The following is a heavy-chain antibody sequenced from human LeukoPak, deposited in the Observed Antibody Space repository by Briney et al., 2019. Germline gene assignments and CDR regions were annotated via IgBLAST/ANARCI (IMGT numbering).Heavy chain of an antibody. CDR1: GFTFSSYE. D-gene: IGHD1-26*01. CDR3: ARGATPRGRALDAFDI. Sequence: GGSLRLSCAASGFTFSSYEMNRVRQAPGKGLEWVSYISSSGSTIYYADSVKGRFTISRDNAKNSLYLQMNSLRAEDTAVYYCARGATPRGRALDAFDIWGQGTMVTVSS. CDR2: ISSSGSTI. J-gene: IGHJ3*02. V-gene: IGHV3-48*03.